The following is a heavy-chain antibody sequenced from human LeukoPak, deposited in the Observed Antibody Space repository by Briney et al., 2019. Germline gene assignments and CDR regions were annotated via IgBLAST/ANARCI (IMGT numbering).Heavy chain of an antibody. Sequence: PSETLSLTCTVSGGSISSGDYYWSWIRQPPGKGLEGIGYIYYSGSTYYNPSLKSRVTISVDTSKNQFSLKLSSVTAADTAVYYCALSPVAYCGGDCYQSHYFDYWGQGTLVTVSS. J-gene: IGHJ4*02. D-gene: IGHD2-21*02. CDR2: IYYSGST. CDR3: ALSPVAYCGGDCYQSHYFDY. V-gene: IGHV4-30-4*01. CDR1: GGSISSGDYY.